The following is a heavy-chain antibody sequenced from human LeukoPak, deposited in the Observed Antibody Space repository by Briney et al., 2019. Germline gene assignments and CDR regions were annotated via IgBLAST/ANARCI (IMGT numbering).Heavy chain of an antibody. CDR1: GGSISSGGYY. CDR2: IYYSGST. J-gene: IGHJ5*02. CDR3: ARDQRLGNYNWFDP. Sequence: SETLSLTCTVSGGSISSGGYYWSWIRQHPGKGLEWIGYIYYSGSTYYNPSLKSRVTISVDTSKNQFSLKLSSVTAADTAVYYCARDQRLGNYNWFDPWGQGTLVTVSS. D-gene: IGHD6-25*01. V-gene: IGHV4-31*03.